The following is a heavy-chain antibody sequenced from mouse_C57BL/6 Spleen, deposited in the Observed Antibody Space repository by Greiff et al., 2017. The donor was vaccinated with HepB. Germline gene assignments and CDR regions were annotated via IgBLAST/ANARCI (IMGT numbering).Heavy chain of an antibody. J-gene: IGHJ2*01. CDR2: ISSGSSTI. CDR1: GFTFSDYG. Sequence: EVKLVESGGGLVKPGGSLKLSCAASGFTFSDYGMHWVRQAPEKGLEWVAYISSGSSTIYYADTVKGRFTISRDNAKNTLFLQMTSLRSEDTAMYYCAREGPFPVYYFDYWGQGTTLTVSS. V-gene: IGHV5-17*01. CDR3: AREGPFPVYYFDY.